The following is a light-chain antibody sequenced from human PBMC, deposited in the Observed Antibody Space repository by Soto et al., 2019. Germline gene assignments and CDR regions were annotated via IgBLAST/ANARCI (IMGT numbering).Light chain of an antibody. Sequence: EIVVTQSPATLSVSPGERVTLSCRASQSVRNKVAWYQQKPGQTPRVIIYDTSTRAADIPARFSGSGYGTYFTLTISSLQSEDFVVSYCQQYNIWRSITFGPGTRLE. J-gene: IGKJ5*01. CDR3: QQYNIWRSIT. V-gene: IGKV3-15*01. CDR2: DTS. CDR1: QSVRNK.